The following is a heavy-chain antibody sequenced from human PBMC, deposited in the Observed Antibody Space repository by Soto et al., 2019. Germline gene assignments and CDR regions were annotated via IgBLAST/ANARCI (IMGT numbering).Heavy chain of an antibody. D-gene: IGHD6-19*01. V-gene: IGHV3-30-3*01. Sequence: GGSLRLSCAASGFTFSSYAMHWVRQAPGKGLEWVAVISYDGSNKYYADSVKGRFTISRDNSKNTLYLQMNSLRAEDTAVYYCARSTRYSSGWRPSGYYYYGMDVWGQGTTVTSP. CDR1: GFTFSSYA. CDR2: ISYDGSNK. J-gene: IGHJ6*02. CDR3: ARSTRYSSGWRPSGYYYYGMDV.